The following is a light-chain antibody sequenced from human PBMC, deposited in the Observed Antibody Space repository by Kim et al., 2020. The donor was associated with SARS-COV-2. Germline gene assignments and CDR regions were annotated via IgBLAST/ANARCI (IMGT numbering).Light chain of an antibody. CDR3: QAWDSSTYV. CDR2: QGS. V-gene: IGLV3-1*01. J-gene: IGLJ1*01. CDR1: KVGDKY. Sequence: VAPGQTARMTCSGDKVGDKYACWYQQKPGQSPVLVIYQGSKRPSGIPERFSGSNSGNTATLTISGTQAMDEADYYCQAWDSSTYVFGTGTKVTVL.